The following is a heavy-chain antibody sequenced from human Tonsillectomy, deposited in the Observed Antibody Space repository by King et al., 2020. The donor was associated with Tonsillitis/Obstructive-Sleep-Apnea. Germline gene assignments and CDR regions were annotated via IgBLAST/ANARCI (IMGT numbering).Heavy chain of an antibody. CDR1: GFTFSSYA. D-gene: IGHD2-15*01. CDR2: ISGSGGST. CDR3: AKVYPGYCSGGSCLGMDV. J-gene: IGHJ6*04. Sequence: VQLVESGGGLVQPGGSLRLSCAASGFTFSSYAMSWVRQAPGKGLEWVSAISGSGGSTYYADSVKGRFTISRDNSKNTLYLQMNSLRAEDTAVYYCAKVYPGYCSGGSCLGMDVWGKGTTVTVSS. V-gene: IGHV3-23*04.